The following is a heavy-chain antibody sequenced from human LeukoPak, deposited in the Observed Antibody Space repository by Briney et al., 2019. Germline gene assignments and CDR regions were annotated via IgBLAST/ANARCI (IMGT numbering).Heavy chain of an antibody. CDR3: ARVIVEVPGVSDYCDY. CDR1: GFTLSGHW. Sequence: GGSLRLSCAASGFTLSGHWMYWVRQAPGKGLEWVANIKQDGSQRFYVDSVKGRFTISRDNAKNSLYLQMNSLRAEDTAVYYCARVIVEVPGVSDYCDYWGQGTLVTVSS. D-gene: IGHD2-2*01. J-gene: IGHJ4*02. CDR2: IKQDGSQR. V-gene: IGHV3-7*05.